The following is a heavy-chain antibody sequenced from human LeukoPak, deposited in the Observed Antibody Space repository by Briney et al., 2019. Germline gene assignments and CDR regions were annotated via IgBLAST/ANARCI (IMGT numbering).Heavy chain of an antibody. Sequence: GESLKISCQASGDSFTSYWIAWVRQMPGKGLECLGIIYPGESDTRYSPSFQGQVTISADKSISTAYLQWSSLKASDTAMYYCARHNGITSRPFGPWGQGTLVTVSS. J-gene: IGHJ5*02. D-gene: IGHD6-6*01. CDR3: ARHNGITSRPFGP. CDR1: GDSFTSYW. CDR2: IYPGESDT. V-gene: IGHV5-51*01.